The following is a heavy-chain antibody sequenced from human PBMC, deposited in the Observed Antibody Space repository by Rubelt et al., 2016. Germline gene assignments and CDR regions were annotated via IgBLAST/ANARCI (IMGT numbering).Heavy chain of an antibody. CDR3: ARSFYDFWSGPHYFDY. J-gene: IGHJ4*02. CDR2: INTKNGNP. D-gene: IGHD3-3*01. CDR1: GYTFINYA. V-gene: IGHV7-4-1*02. Sequence: QVQLVQSGSDLKKPGASVTISCKASGYTFINYAMNWVRQAPGQGPEWMGWINTKNGNPTYAQCLTGRFVFFLDTAVSTAYLQITSLQSEDTAVYYCARSFYDFWSGPHYFDYWGQGTLVTVSS.